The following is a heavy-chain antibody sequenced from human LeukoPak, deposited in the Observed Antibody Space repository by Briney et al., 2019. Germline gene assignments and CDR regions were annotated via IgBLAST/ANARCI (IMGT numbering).Heavy chain of an antibody. CDR3: AKVGPYCSSTSCYIEDY. V-gene: IGHV3-49*04. CDR1: GFTFGEYA. D-gene: IGHD2-2*02. Sequence: PGGSLRLSCTASGFTFGEYALSWVRQAPGKGLEGVGFIRSKLYGGTIGYAASVQGRFTISRDDSKIIAYWQMNSWRAEDTAVYYCAKVGPYCSSTSCYIEDYWGQGTLVTVSS. CDR2: IRSKLYGGTI. J-gene: IGHJ4*02.